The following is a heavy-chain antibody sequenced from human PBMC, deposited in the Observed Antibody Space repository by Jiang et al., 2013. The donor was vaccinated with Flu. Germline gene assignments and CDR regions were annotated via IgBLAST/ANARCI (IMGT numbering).Heavy chain of an antibody. J-gene: IGHJ4*02. Sequence: PPGKGLEWIGSIYYSGSTYYNPSLKSRVTISVDTSKNQFSLKLSSVTAADTAVYYCVRALRSPYYFDYWGQGTLVTVSS. CDR2: IYYSGST. D-gene: IGHD3-10*01. V-gene: IGHV4-39*07. CDR3: VRALRSPYYFDY.